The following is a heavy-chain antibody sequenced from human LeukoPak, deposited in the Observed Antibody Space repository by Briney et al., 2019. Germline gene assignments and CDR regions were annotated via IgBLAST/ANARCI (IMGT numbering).Heavy chain of an antibody. Sequence: SETLSLTCTVSGGSISSSGYYWGWIRQPPGKGLEWIGSMYYSGSTYYNPSLKSRVTISVDTSKNHFSLKLSSVTAADTAVYYCARFPQFSGGSHPGYWGQGTLVTVSS. V-gene: IGHV4-39*02. CDR2: MYYSGST. D-gene: IGHD1-26*01. CDR1: GGSISSSGYY. J-gene: IGHJ4*02. CDR3: ARFPQFSGGSHPGY.